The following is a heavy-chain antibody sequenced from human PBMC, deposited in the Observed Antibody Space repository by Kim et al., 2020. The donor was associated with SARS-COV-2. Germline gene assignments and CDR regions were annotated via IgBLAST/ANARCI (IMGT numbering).Heavy chain of an antibody. V-gene: IGHV3-43*02. D-gene: IGHD3-16*02. Sequence: GGSLRLSCAASGFTFDDYAMHWVRQTPGKGLEWVSLISGDDITTYYIDSVRGRFTISRDNTKNSLYLQMNSLRPEDTALYYCAKDIAAANVDYLWKNYRYLGAFDIWGQGTTVTVSS. CDR3: AKDIAAANVDYLWKNYRYLGAFDI. J-gene: IGHJ3*02. CDR1: GFTFDDYA. CDR2: ISGDDITT.